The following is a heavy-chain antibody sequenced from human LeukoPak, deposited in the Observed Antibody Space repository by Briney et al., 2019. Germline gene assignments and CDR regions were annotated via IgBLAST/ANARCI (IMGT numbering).Heavy chain of an antibody. J-gene: IGHJ4*02. CDR2: INHSGST. CDR1: GGSFSGYY. CDR3: ARGRVTMVRGVPLDY. Sequence: PETLSLTCAVYGGSFSGYYWSWIRQPPGKGLEWIGEINHSGSTNYNPSLKSRVTIAVDTSKNQFSLKLSSVTAADTAVYCCARGRVTMVRGVPLDYWGQGTLVTVSS. V-gene: IGHV4-34*01. D-gene: IGHD3-10*01.